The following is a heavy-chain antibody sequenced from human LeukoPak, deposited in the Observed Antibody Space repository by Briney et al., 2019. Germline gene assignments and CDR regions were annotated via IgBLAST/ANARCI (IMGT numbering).Heavy chain of an antibody. D-gene: IGHD6-19*01. CDR3: AKRQVVGYGGFDY. CDR1: GHTFSSYA. CDR2: ISGSGGGT. Sequence: PGGSLRLSCAASGHTFSSYAMSWVSQAPGKGLEWVSAISGSGGGTYYADSVKGRFTISRDNSKNTLYLLVNSLRGEDTAVYYCAKRQVVGYGGFDYWGQGTLVTVSS. J-gene: IGHJ4*02. V-gene: IGHV3-23*01.